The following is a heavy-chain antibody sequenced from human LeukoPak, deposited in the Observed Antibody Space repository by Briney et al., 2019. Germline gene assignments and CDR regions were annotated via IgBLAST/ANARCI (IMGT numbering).Heavy chain of an antibody. J-gene: IGHJ6*03. Sequence: ASVKVSCKASGYTFTSYDINWVRRATGQGLEGMGWMNPNSGNTGYAQKFQGRVTMTRNTSISTAYMELSSLRSEDTAVYYCARGPSRSSGWYYYYYYYMDVWGKGTTVTVSS. V-gene: IGHV1-8*01. CDR3: ARGPSRSSGWYYYYYYYMDV. CDR1: GYTFTSYD. CDR2: MNPNSGNT. D-gene: IGHD6-19*01.